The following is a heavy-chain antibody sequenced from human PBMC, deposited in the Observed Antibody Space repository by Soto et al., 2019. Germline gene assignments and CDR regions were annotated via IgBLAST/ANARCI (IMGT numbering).Heavy chain of an antibody. CDR2: INPNSGGT. Sequence: ASVKVSCKASGYTFTGYYMHWVRLAPGQGLEWMGWINPNSGGTNYAQKFQGRVTMTRDTSISTAYMELSKLRSDDTAVYYCARVGVAASPNMDVWGQGTTVTVSS. CDR1: GYTFTGYY. D-gene: IGHD6-25*01. V-gene: IGHV1-2*02. CDR3: ARVGVAASPNMDV. J-gene: IGHJ6*02.